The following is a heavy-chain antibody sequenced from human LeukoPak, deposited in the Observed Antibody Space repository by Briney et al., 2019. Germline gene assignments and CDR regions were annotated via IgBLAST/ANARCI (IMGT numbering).Heavy chain of an antibody. CDR3: AELGITMIGGV. CDR1: GFTFSSYE. J-gene: IGHJ6*04. CDR2: VSSSGSTI. V-gene: IGHV3-48*03. Sequence: GGSLRLSCAASGFTFSSYEMNWVRQAPGKGLEWVSYVSSSGSTIYYADSVKGRFTISRDNAKNSLYLQMNSLRAEDTVVYYCAELGITMIGGVWGKGTTVTISS. D-gene: IGHD3-10*02.